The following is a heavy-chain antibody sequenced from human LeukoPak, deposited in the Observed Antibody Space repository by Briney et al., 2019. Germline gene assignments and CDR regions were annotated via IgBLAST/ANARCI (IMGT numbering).Heavy chain of an antibody. CDR2: IYTSGST. Sequence: SETLSLTCTVSGGSISSYYWSWIRQPAGKGLEWIGRIYTSGSTNYNPSLKSRVTMSVDTSKNQFSLKLSSVTAADTAVYYCARERRRVGYDFWSGYYSAFDIWGQGTMVTVSS. CDR1: GGSISSYY. V-gene: IGHV4-4*07. D-gene: IGHD3-3*01. J-gene: IGHJ3*02. CDR3: ARERRRVGYDFWSGYYSAFDI.